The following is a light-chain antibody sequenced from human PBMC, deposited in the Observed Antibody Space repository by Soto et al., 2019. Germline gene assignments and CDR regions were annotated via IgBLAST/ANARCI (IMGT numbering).Light chain of an antibody. V-gene: IGLV2-14*01. Sequence: QSVLTQPASVSGSPGQSITISCTGTSSDVGGYNYVSWYQQHPGKAPKLMIYDVSNRPSGVSNRFSGSKSGNTASLTISGLRPEDEADYYCSQYTSSTTLGYFFGPGTKSPS. CDR1: SSDVGGYNY. J-gene: IGLJ1*01. CDR3: SQYTSSTTLGYF. CDR2: DVS.